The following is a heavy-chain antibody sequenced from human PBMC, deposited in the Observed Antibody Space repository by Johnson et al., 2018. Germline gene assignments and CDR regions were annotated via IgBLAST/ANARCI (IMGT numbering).Heavy chain of an antibody. V-gene: IGHV3-30-3*01. CDR2: ISYDGSNK. J-gene: IGHJ1*01. CDR1: GFTFSSYA. D-gene: IGHD1-26*01. CDR3: ARDHSWSYYEYFQH. Sequence: QVQLVQSGGGVVQPGRSLRLSCAASGFTFSSYAMHWVRQAPGKGLEWVAVISYDGSNKYYADSVKGRFTISRDNSKNTLYLQMNSLRAEDTAVYYCARDHSWSYYEYFQHWGQGTLVTVSS.